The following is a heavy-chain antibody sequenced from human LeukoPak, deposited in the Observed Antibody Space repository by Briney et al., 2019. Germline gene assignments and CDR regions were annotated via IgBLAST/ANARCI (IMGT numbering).Heavy chain of an antibody. Sequence: ASVKVSCKASGYTFTGDYMHWVRQAPGQGLEWMGWINPNSGGTNYAQKFQGRVTMTRDTSISTAYMELSRLRSDDTAVYYCATTTVAGFSEYFQHWGQGTLVTVSS. D-gene: IGHD6-19*01. J-gene: IGHJ1*01. V-gene: IGHV1-2*02. CDR1: GYTFTGDY. CDR3: ATTTVAGFSEYFQH. CDR2: INPNSGGT.